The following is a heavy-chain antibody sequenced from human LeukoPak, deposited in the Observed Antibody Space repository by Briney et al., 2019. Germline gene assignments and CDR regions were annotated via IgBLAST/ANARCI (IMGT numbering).Heavy chain of an antibody. CDR1: GYTLTELS. CDR2: FDPEDGET. Sequence: ASVKVSCKVSGYTLTELSMHWVRQAPGKGLEWMGGFDPEDGETIYAQKFQGRVTMTEDTSTDTAYMELSSLRSEDTAVYYCAADRATMVRGVIIKRGDYWGQGTLVIVSS. D-gene: IGHD3-10*01. CDR3: AADRATMVRGVIIKRGDY. J-gene: IGHJ4*02. V-gene: IGHV1-24*01.